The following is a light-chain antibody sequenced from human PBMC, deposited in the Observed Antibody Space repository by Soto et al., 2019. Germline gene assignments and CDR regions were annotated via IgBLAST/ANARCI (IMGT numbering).Light chain of an antibody. Sequence: QSALTQPPSASGSPGQSVTIACTGTSSDIGSDNYVSWYQQHPGEAPKLIIYEVSKRHSGVPDRFSGSKSGNTASLAVSGLQAEDEADYSCCSYAYYNTLFGGGTKVTVL. CDR3: CSYAYYNTL. V-gene: IGLV2-8*01. CDR2: EVS. J-gene: IGLJ2*01. CDR1: SSDIGSDNY.